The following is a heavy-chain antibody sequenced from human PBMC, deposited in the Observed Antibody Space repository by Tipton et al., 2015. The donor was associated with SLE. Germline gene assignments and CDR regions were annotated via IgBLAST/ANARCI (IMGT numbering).Heavy chain of an antibody. CDR3: TKSGSYLPFDI. D-gene: IGHD1-26*01. V-gene: IGHV3-49*04. CDR1: GFTFSDYA. J-gene: IGHJ3*02. CDR2: IRSRAYGGTT. Sequence: SLRLSCGASGFTFSDYAMSWVRQAPGKGLEWVGSIRSRAYGGTTEYAASVKGRFTISRDDSNDSLYLQMNSLKTEDTAVYYCTKSGSYLPFDIWGQGTMVTVSS.